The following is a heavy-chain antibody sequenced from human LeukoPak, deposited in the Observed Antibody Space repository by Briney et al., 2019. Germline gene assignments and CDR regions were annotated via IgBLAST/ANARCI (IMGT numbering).Heavy chain of an antibody. CDR1: GGSISSGSYY. V-gene: IGHV4-61*02. J-gene: IGHJ4*02. CDR2: IYTSGST. Sequence: SGTLSLTCTVSGGSISSGSYYWSWIRQPAGKGLEWIGRIYTSGSTNYNPSLKSRVTISVDTSKNQFSLKLSSVTAADTAVYYCASPTNWGQGTLVTVSS. CDR3: ASPTN.